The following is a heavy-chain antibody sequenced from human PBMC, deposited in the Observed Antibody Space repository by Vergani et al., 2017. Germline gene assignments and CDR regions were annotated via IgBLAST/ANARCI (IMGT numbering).Heavy chain of an antibody. J-gene: IGHJ4*02. CDR2: ISSSSSYI. V-gene: IGHV3-21*01. Sequence: EVQLVESGGGLVKPGGSLRLSCAASGFTFSSYSMNWVRQAPGKGLEWVSSISSSSSYISYADSVKGRFTISRDNAKNSLYLQMNSLRAEDTAVYYCARDRVWGGSDIFDYWGQGTLVTVSS. CDR3: ARDRVWGGSDIFDY. D-gene: IGHD1-26*01. CDR1: GFTFSSYS.